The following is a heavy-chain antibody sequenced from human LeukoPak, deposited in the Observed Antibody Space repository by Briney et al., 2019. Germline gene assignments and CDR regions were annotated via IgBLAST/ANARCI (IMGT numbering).Heavy chain of an antibody. V-gene: IGHV4-4*07. CDR2: IYTNGNL. Sequence: SETLSLTCSVSGGPIRSYYWSWIRQPAGKGLEWIGLIYTNGNLNYNPSLKSRVAMPVDTSKNQFSLRLTSVTAADTAVYYCARVGGIPLGAFDIWGQGTTVSVSP. CDR1: GGPIRSYY. D-gene: IGHD3-10*01. CDR3: ARVGGIPLGAFDI. J-gene: IGHJ3*02.